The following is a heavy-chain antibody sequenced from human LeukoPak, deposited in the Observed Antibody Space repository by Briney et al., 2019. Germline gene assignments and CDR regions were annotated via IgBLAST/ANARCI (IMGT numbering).Heavy chain of an antibody. J-gene: IGHJ5*02. V-gene: IGHV3-11*01. CDR2: ISSSGSTI. Sequence: GGSLRLSCAASGFTFSDNYMSWIRQAPGKGLEWVSYISSSGSTIYYADSVKGRFTISRDNAKNSLYLQMNSLRAEDTAVYYCAREAVTKRLKGWFDPWGQGTLVTVSS. CDR3: AREAVTKRLKGWFDP. D-gene: IGHD4-17*01. CDR1: GFTFSDNY.